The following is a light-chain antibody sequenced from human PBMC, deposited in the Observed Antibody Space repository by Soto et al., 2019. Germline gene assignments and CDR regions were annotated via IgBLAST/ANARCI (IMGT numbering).Light chain of an antibody. CDR1: QTVGRT. CDR2: DAS. Sequence: EIVLTQSPATLSVSPGERATLSCRASQTVGRTLAWYQQKPGQAPRLLMSDASNRATGIPARFSGSGSGTDFTLTISSLDSEDFAIYYCQQRYNWPLTFGQGTRLEIK. V-gene: IGKV3-11*01. CDR3: QQRYNWPLT. J-gene: IGKJ5*01.